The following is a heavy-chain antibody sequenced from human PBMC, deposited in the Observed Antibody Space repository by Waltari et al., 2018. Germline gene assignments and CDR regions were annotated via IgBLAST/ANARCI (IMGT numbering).Heavy chain of an antibody. V-gene: IGHV3-74*01. D-gene: IGHD7-27*01. CDR2: INSESTT. CDR1: GFPFSNYR. Sequence: EVHLVESGAGLVQPGWSLSLSCKASGFPFSNYRLHWIRQAPGEGLVWVSHINSESTTYYADSVKGRFTISRDNAENTLYLQMNSLRSEDTAMYYCARDYLGLAYWGQGTLVTVSS. CDR3: ARDYLGLAY. J-gene: IGHJ4*02.